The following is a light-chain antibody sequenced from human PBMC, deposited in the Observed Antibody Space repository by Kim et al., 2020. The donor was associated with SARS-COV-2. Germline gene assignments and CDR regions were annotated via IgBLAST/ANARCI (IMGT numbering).Light chain of an antibody. CDR3: QQYNNWLWT. J-gene: IGKJ1*01. CDR2: GAS. CDR1: QSVRSN. V-gene: IGKV3D-15*01. Sequence: VSPGERATLSCRASQSVRSNLAWYQQKPGQAPRLLIYGASTRATGIPARFSGSGSGTEFTLTISSLQSEDFAVYYCQQYNNWLWTFGQGTKVDIK.